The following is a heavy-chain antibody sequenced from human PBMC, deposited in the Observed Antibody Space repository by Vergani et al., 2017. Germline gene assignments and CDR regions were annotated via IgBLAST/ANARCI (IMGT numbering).Heavy chain of an antibody. V-gene: IGHV4-38-2*01. CDR2: IYHSGST. CDR1: GYSISSGYY. Sequence: QVQLQESGPGLVKPSETLSLTCAVSGYSISSGYYWGWIRQPPGKGLEWIGSIYHSGSTNYNPSLKSRVTISVDTSKNQFSLKLSSVTAADTAVYYCARGVGYCSGGSCSTPNFDYWGQGTLVTVSS. J-gene: IGHJ4*02. CDR3: ARGVGYCSGGSCSTPNFDY. D-gene: IGHD2-15*01.